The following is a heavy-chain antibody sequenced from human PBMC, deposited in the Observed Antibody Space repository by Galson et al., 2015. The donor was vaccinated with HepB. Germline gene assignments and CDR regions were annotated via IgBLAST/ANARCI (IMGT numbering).Heavy chain of an antibody. J-gene: IGHJ4*02. V-gene: IGHV1-18*01. CDR3: ARSPVSGTYYFDY. CDR1: GYTFTTNV. CDR2: ISPYTGDT. D-gene: IGHD6-19*01. Sequence: SVKVSCKASGYTFTTNVINWVRQAPGQGLEWMGWISPYTGDTNYAQKLQDRVTMTTDTSTSTAYMELRSLTSDDTAIYYCARSPVSGTYYFDYWGQGTLVTVSS.